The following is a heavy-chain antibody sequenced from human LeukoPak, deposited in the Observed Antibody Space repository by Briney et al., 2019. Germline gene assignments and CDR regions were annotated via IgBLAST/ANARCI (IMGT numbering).Heavy chain of an antibody. CDR1: GYTFTSCD. V-gene: IGHV1-8*01. CDR2: MNPNSGNT. D-gene: IGHD6-13*01. Sequence: ASVKVSCKASGYTFTSCDFNWVRQATGQGLEWMGWMNPNSGNTGYAQKFQGRVTMTRDTSISTAYMELSSLRVEDSAVSYCVRDKRGAAAADDPFDIWGQGTMVTVSS. J-gene: IGHJ3*02. CDR3: VRDKRGAAAADDPFDI.